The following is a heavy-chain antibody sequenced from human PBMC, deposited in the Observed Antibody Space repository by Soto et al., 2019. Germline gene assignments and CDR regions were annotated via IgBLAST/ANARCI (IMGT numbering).Heavy chain of an antibody. V-gene: IGHV3-7*01. J-gene: IGHJ4*02. CDR2: IKQDGSEK. Sequence: PGGSLRLSCAASGFTFSSYWMSWVRQAPGKGLEWVANIKQDGSEKYYVDSVKGRFTISRDNAKNSLYLQMNSLRAEDTAVYYCARGPDIVVVVAATYIDYWGQGTLVTVSS. D-gene: IGHD2-15*01. CDR1: GFTFSSYW. CDR3: ARGPDIVVVVAATYIDY.